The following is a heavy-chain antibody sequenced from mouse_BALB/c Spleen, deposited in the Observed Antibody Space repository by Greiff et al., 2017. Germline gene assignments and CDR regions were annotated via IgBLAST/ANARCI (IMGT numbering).Heavy chain of an antibody. D-gene: IGHD3-2*01. Sequence: EVKVVESGPSLVKPSQTLSLTCSVTGDSITSGYWNWIRKFPGNKLEYMGYISYSGSTYYNPSLKSRISITRDTSKNQYYLQLNSVTTEDTATYYCACRDSSGYVWFAYWGQGTLVTVSA. CDR3: ACRDSSGYVWFAY. CDR2: ISYSGST. CDR1: GDSITSGY. J-gene: IGHJ3*01. V-gene: IGHV3-8*02.